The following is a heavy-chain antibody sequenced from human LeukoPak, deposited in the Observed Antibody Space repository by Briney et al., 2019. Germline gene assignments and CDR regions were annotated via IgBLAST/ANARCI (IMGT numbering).Heavy chain of an antibody. D-gene: IGHD3-22*01. V-gene: IGHV3-23*01. CDR3: AKVYYYDSSGYYYGRGYFDY. CDR1: GFTFSSYA. CDR2: ISGSGGST. Sequence: GGSLRLSCAASGFTFSSYAMSWVRQAPGKGLEWVSAISGSGGSTYYADSVKGRFTISRDNSKNTLYLQMNSLRAEDTAVYYCAKVYYYDSSGYYYGRGYFDYWGQGTLVTVPS. J-gene: IGHJ4*02.